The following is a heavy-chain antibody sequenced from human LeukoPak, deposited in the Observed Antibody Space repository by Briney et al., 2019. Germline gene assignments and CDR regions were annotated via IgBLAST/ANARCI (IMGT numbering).Heavy chain of an antibody. J-gene: IGHJ4*02. CDR3: ARQTTGSYQWTFDY. D-gene: IGHD1-26*01. CDR1: GGPISSSIHY. V-gene: IGHV4-39*01. Sequence: PSETLSLTCTASGGPISSSIHYWGWIRQPPGKGPEWIATIHYTGTTFYNPPPKSRVTIFVDTPKNQFFLKLSSVTAADTAMYYCARQTTGSYQWTFDYGGQGALVTVS. CDR2: IHYTGTT.